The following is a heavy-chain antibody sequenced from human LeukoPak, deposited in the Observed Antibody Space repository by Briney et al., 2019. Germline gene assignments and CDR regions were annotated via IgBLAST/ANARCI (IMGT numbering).Heavy chain of an antibody. CDR3: ARDIVFSGSYQPDY. D-gene: IGHD1-26*01. CDR1: GFTFSSYA. CDR2: ISYDGSNK. J-gene: IGHJ4*02. V-gene: IGHV3-30*04. Sequence: GGSLRLSCAASGFTFSSYAMHWVRQAPGKGLEWVAVISYDGSNKYYADSVKGRFSISRDNAKNTVYLQMNSLRAEDTAVYYCARDIVFSGSYQPDYWGQGTLVTVSS.